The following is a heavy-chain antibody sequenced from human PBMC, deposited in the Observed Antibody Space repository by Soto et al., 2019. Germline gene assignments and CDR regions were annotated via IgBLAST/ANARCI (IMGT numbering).Heavy chain of an antibody. CDR3: ARHVRRYYFDY. CDR2: IYYSGST. V-gene: IGHV4-39*01. J-gene: IGHJ4*02. CDR1: VGSISISSYD. Sequence: PSETLSVACTFSVGSISISSYDWGWIRQPPGKGLEWIGSIYYSGSTYYNPSLKSRVTISVDTSKNQFSLKLSSVTAADTAVYYCARHVRRYYFDYWGQGTLVTVSS.